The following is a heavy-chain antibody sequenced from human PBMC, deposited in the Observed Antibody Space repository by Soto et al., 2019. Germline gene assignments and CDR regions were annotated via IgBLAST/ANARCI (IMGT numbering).Heavy chain of an antibody. V-gene: IGHV3-23*01. CDR3: AKGLWGRFVFDY. J-gene: IGHJ4*02. CDR1: RFTFSSYA. Sequence: AGSLRLSCAASRFTFSSYAMSWVRQAPGKGLEWVSAISGSGGSTYYADSVKGRFTISRDNSKNTLYLQMNSLRAEDTAVYYCAKGLWGRFVFDYWGQGTLVTVSS. CDR2: ISGSGGST. D-gene: IGHD3-3*01.